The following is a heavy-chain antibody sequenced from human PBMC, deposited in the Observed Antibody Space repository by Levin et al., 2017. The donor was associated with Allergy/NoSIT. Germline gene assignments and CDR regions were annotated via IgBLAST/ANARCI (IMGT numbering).Heavy chain of an antibody. CDR3: AKDKVGFSKYFGMGV. J-gene: IGHJ6*02. CDR2: ISFDVSDD. D-gene: IGHD4-11*01. Sequence: AGGSLRPSCAASGFTFRSFGMHWVRQVPGEGLDWVAVISFDVSDDYFADSVKGRFTTSRDNSKNTLYLQMTSLRPEDTAVYFCAKDKVGFSKYFGMGVWGQGTTVTVSS. CDR1: GFTFRSFG. V-gene: IGHV3-30*18.